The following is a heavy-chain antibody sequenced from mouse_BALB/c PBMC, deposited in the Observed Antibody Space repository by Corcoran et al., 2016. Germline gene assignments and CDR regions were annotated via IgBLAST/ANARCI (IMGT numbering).Heavy chain of an antibody. V-gene: IGHV1S136*01. CDR3: ATGTEYFDY. CDR1: GYTFTSYV. J-gene: IGHJ2*01. D-gene: IGHD4-1*01. CDR2: INPYNDGT. Sequence: EVQRQQSGPELVKPGASVKMSCKASGYTFTSYVMHWVKQKPGQGREWIGYINPYNDGTKYNEKFKGKATLTSDKSSSTAYMELSSLTSEDSAVYYCATGTEYFDYWGQGTTLTVSS.